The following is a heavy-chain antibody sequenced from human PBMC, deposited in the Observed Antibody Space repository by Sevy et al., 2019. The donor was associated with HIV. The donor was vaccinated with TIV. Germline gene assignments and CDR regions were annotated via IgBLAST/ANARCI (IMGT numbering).Heavy chain of an antibody. CDR1: GGSISSYY. J-gene: IGHJ4*02. Sequence: SETLSLTCTVSGGSISSYYWSWIRQPPGKGLEWIGYIYYSGSTNYNPPLKSRVTISVDTPKNQFSLKLSSVTAADTAVYYCARGRYCSGGSCYFDYWGQGTLVTVSS. V-gene: IGHV4-59*01. CDR3: ARGRYCSGGSCYFDY. D-gene: IGHD2-15*01. CDR2: IYYSGST.